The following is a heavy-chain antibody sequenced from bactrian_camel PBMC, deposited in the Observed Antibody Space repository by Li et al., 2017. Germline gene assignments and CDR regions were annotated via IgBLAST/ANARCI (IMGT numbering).Heavy chain of an antibody. CDR3: TKGAWYLD. J-gene: IGHJ4*01. CDR2: IRGDSRYV. CDR1: GFTFSDSD. V-gene: IGHV3S6*01. D-gene: IGHD1*01. Sequence: HVQLVESGGDLVQPGGSLRLSCAASGFTFSDSDMNWVRQAPGKGVEWVSAIRGDSRYVYYADSVKDRVTISRDNVKNTVYLQMNRLQIEDTAVYYCTKGAWYLDWGQGTQVTVS.